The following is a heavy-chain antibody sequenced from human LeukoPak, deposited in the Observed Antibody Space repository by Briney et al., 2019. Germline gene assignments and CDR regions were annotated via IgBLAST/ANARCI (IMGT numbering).Heavy chain of an antibody. CDR1: GYTFTSYY. CDR3: ARDIAPLEYSSSAGFDY. D-gene: IGHD6-6*01. V-gene: IGHV1-46*01. Sequence: ASVKVSCKASGYTFTSYYMHWVRQAPGQGLEWMGIINPSGGSTSYAQKFQGRVTMTRDTSTSTVYMELSSLRSEDTAAYYCARDIAPLEYSSSAGFDYWGQGTLVTVSS. CDR2: INPSGGST. J-gene: IGHJ4*02.